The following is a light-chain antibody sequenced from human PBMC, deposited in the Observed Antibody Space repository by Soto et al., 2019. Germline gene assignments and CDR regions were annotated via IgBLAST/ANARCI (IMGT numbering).Light chain of an antibody. CDR3: QQYYTTPTIT. Sequence: DIVMTQSPDSLAVSLGERATINCKSSQTVLYSSNNKNYLAWYQHKAGQPPKLLISWASTRDSGVPDRFSGSGSGTDFTLTISSLQAEDVAVYYGQQYYTTPTITFGQGTRLEIK. CDR2: WAS. V-gene: IGKV4-1*01. J-gene: IGKJ5*01. CDR1: QTVLYSSNNKNY.